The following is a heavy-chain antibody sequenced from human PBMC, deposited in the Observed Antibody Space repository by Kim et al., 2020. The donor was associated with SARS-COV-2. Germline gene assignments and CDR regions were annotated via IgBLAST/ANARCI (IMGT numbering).Heavy chain of an antibody. CDR3: AKGGRPGYNYGPDY. J-gene: IGHJ4*02. D-gene: IGHD5-12*01. CDR2: IHYSGSN. V-gene: IGHV4-59*13. Sequence: SETLSLTCTVSGDSINSYYWSWIRQPPGKGLEWIGYIHYSGSNTYNPSLKSRVSISVDTSKNQFSLKLTSVTAADTAVYYCAKGGRPGYNYGPDYWGQGTLVTVSS. CDR1: GDSINSYY.